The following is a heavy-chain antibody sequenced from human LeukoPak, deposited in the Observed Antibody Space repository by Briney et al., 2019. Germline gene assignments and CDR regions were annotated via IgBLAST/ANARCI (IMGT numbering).Heavy chain of an antibody. J-gene: IGHJ4*02. V-gene: IGHV1-46*01. CDR3: ARSDYYDSSGYYYPFDY. CDR1: GYTFSSYY. CDR2: INPSGGST. Sequence: ASVKVSCKASGYTFSSYYMHWVRQAPGQGLEWMGIINPSGGSTNYAQKFQGRVTITADKSTSTAYMELSSLRSEDTAVYYCARSDYYDSSGYYYPFDYWGQGTLVTVSS. D-gene: IGHD3-22*01.